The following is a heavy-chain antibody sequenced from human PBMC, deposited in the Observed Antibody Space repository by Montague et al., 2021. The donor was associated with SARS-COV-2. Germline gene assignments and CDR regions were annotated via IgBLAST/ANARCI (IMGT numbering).Heavy chain of an antibody. D-gene: IGHD3-3*01. Sequence: SETLSLTCTVSGGSISSYYWSWIRQPAGKGLEWIGRIYTSWSTNYNPSLKSRGTMSVDTSKNQFSLKLSSVTAADTAVYYCAREGGITIFGVVIGSPYYYYMDVWGKGTTVAVSS. J-gene: IGHJ6*03. CDR2: IYTSWST. CDR3: AREGGITIFGVVIGSPYYYYMDV. V-gene: IGHV4-4*07. CDR1: GGSISSYY.